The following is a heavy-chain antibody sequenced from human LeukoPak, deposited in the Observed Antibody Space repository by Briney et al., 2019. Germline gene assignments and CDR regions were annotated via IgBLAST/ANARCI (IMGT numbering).Heavy chain of an antibody. CDR2: IWYDGSNK. CDR3: VRSEAAVNRDHFDY. CDR1: GFTFSRYG. D-gene: IGHD1-14*01. V-gene: IGHV3-33*01. Sequence: GGSLRLSCATSGFTFSRYGIHWVRQAPGKGLEWVAVIWYDGSNKYYVDSVRGRFTISKDNSKNTVHLQMSYLRAEDTAVYYCVRSEAAVNRDHFDYWGPGTLVTVSS. J-gene: IGHJ4*02.